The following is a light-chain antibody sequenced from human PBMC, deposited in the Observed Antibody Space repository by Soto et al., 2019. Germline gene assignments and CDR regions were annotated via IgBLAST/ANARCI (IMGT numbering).Light chain of an antibody. V-gene: IGKV1-39*01. CDR1: QSVSGY. Sequence: QAASTLPSSHAHSVTLSWRTSQSVSGYLTWYRQKPGKAPSLLIHAASNLHSGVPSRFSGRGSGTDFTLTINNLQPEDFALYSCQQTYISPPPFGGGTRVAI. CDR2: AAS. CDR3: QQTYISPPP. J-gene: IGKJ4*01.